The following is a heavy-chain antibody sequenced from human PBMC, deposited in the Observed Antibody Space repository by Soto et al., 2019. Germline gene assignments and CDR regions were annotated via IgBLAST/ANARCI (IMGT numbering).Heavy chain of an antibody. CDR2: IYSGGST. V-gene: IGHV3-53*01. D-gene: IGHD3-16*01. J-gene: IGHJ6*02. Sequence: GGSLRLSCAASGFTVSSNYMSWVRQAPGKGLEWVSVIYSGGSTYYADSVKGRFTISRDSSKNTLYLQMNSLRAEDTAVYYCARDVGGVDAYYYYGMDVWGQGTTVSV. CDR3: ARDVGGVDAYYYYGMDV. CDR1: GFTVSSNY.